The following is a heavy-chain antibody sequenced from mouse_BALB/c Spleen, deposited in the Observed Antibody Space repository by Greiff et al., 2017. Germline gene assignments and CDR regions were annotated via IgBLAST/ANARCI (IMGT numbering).Heavy chain of an antibody. V-gene: IGHV5-17*02. Sequence: EVQVVESGGGLVQPGGSRKLSCAASGFTFSSFGMHWVRQAPEKGLEWVAYISSGSSTIYYADTVKGRFTISRDNPKNTLFLQMTSLRSEDTAMYYCARGRDYDLYAMDYWGQGTSVTVSS. CDR3: ARGRDYDLYAMDY. CDR2: ISSGSSTI. CDR1: GFTFSSFG. J-gene: IGHJ4*01. D-gene: IGHD2-4*01.